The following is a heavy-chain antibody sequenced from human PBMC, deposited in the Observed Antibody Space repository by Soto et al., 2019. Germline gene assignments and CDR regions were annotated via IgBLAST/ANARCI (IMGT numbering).Heavy chain of an antibody. D-gene: IGHD6-19*01. CDR1: GVTFGSYT. J-gene: IGHJ4*02. CDR2: IYGGGTT. V-gene: IGHV3-53*01. CDR3: VQTTGWPGFDF. Sequence: PGGSLRLSCAASGVTFGSYTMTWVRQAPGKGLEWVSVIYGGGTTYYADSVKGRFTISRDNSKNTLYLQMNSLRAEDTAVYYCVQTTGWPGFDFWGQGTLVTVSS.